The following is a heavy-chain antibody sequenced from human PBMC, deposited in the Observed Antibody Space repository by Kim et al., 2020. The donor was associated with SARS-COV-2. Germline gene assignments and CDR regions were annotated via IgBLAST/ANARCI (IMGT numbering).Heavy chain of an antibody. Sequence: SETLSLTCAVYGGSFSGYYWSWIRQPPGKGLEWIGEINHSGSTNYNPSLKSRVTISVDTSKNQFSLKLSSVTAADTAVYYCASGTRQWLSRHYHYYIDV. J-gene: IGHJ6*03. CDR3: ASGTRQWLSRHYHYYIDV. CDR1: GGSFSGYY. D-gene: IGHD6-19*01. CDR2: INHSGST. V-gene: IGHV4-34*01.